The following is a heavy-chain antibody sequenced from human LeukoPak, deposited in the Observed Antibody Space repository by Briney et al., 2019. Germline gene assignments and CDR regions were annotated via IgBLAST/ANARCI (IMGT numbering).Heavy chain of an antibody. Sequence: GGSLRLSCAASGFTFSSYGMHWVRQAPGKGLVWVSRISRDGSATMYADSLKGRFTISRDNAKNTVYLQMNSLRDEDAAVYHCTRVQAGRSGLMDVWGRGTTVTVSS. D-gene: IGHD2-8*02. J-gene: IGHJ6*02. V-gene: IGHV3-74*03. CDR2: ISRDGSAT. CDR3: TRVQAGRSGLMDV. CDR1: GFTFSSYG.